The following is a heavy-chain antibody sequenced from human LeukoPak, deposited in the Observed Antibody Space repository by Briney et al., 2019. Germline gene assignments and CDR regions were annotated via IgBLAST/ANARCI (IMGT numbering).Heavy chain of an antibody. CDR3: ARGTYTTISFYYYYYMDV. CDR1: GGSFSGYY. V-gene: IGHV4-34*01. CDR2: INHSGST. Sequence: SETLSLTCAVYGGSFSGYYWSWIRQPPGKGLEWIGEINHSGSTNYNPSLKSRLTISVDTSKNQFSLKLSSVTAADTALYYCARGTYTTISFYYYYYMDVWAKGTPVTVSS. J-gene: IGHJ6*03. D-gene: IGHD5-18*01.